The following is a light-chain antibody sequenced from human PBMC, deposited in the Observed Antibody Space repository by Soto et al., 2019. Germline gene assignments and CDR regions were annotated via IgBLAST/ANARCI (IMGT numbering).Light chain of an antibody. CDR2: DGS. J-gene: IGLJ1*01. CDR1: SSDVGGYNY. Sequence: QSVLTQPASVSGSPGQSITISCTGTSSDVGGYNYVSWYQQHPGKAPKLMIYDGSNRPSGVSNRFSGSKSGNTASLTISGLQAEDEADYYCSSYTSSSTPVFGTGTKVTVL. CDR3: SSYTSSSTPV. V-gene: IGLV2-14*01.